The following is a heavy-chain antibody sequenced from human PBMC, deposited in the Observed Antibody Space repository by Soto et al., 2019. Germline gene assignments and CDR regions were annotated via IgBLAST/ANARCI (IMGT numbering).Heavy chain of an antibody. CDR2: IKSKANGETT. V-gene: IGHV3-15*07. J-gene: IGHJ4*02. D-gene: IGHD3-10*01. Sequence: EVQLVESGGALVKPGGSLRPSCAASGFIFSNAWMHWVRQAPGKGLEWVGRIKSKANGETTDYATPVKGRFTISRDDSKNPLYLQMNSLRIEDTAVYYCTQDLPGGADDYWGQGTLVTVSS. CDR1: GFIFSNAW. CDR3: TQDLPGGADDY.